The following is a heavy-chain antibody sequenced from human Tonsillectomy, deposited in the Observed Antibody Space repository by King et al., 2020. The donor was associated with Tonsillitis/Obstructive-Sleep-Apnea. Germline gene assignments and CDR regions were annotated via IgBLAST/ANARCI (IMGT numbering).Heavy chain of an antibody. D-gene: IGHD2-15*01. V-gene: IGHV3-23*04. CDR1: GFTFSTYA. CDR2: ISGSGDTT. CDR3: ARDLIVAVSGACSDTFDL. Sequence: VQLVESGGGLVQPGGSLRLSCAASGFTFSTYAMDWVRQAPGKGLEWVSAISGSGDTTYYADSVKGRFTFSRDNSKNTLYLQMISLRAEDTAVYYCARDLIVAVSGACSDTFDLWGRGTTVTVSS. J-gene: IGHJ3*01.